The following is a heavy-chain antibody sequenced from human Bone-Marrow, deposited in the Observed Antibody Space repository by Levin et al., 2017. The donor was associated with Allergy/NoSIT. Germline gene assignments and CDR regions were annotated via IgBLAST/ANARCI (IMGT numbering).Heavy chain of an antibody. V-gene: IGHV4-61*01. J-gene: IGHJ4*02. CDR2: TYYSEGS. Sequence: SETLSLTCTVSGDSVNSPHYYWTWIRQPPGKGLEWVGYTYYSEGSTYNPSLRSRVTISVDTSKNQFSLKVNSVTAADTAVYYCARGKWLSWADWGQGILVTVST. CDR1: GDSVNSPHYY. CDR3: ARGKWLSWAD. D-gene: IGHD3-22*01.